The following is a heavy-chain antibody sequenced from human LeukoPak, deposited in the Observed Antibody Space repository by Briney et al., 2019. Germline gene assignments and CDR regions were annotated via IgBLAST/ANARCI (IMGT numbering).Heavy chain of an antibody. D-gene: IGHD6-19*01. J-gene: IGHJ4*02. Sequence: GGSLRLSCAASGFTLDDYGMSWVRQAPGKGLEWVSGINWNGGSTGYADSVKGRFTISRDNAKNSLYLQMNSLRAEDMALYYCAKGGYSSGWYGGYYFDYWGQGTLVTVSS. CDR2: INWNGGST. V-gene: IGHV3-20*04. CDR1: GFTLDDYG. CDR3: AKGGYSSGWYGGYYFDY.